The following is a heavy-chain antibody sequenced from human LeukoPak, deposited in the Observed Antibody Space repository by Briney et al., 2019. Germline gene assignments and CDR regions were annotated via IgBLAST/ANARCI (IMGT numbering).Heavy chain of an antibody. CDR3: ASVIAAQYYGMDV. J-gene: IGHJ6*02. CDR2: IYYSGST. CDR1: GGSISSSSYY. Sequence: SETLSLTCTVSGGSISSSSYYWGWIRQPPGKGLEWIGSIYYSGSTYYNPSLKSRVTISVDTSKNQFSLKLSSVTAADTAVYYCASVIAAQYYGMDVWGQGTTVTVSS. D-gene: IGHD6-13*01. V-gene: IGHV4-39*07.